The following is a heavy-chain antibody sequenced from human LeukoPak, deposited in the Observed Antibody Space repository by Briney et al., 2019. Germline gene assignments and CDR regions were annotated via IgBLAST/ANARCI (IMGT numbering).Heavy chain of an antibody. CDR1: GFTFSSYW. V-gene: IGHV3-7*01. CDR2: IKQDGSEK. CDR3: ARDFGRWFIDY. D-gene: IGHD4-23*01. J-gene: IGHJ4*02. Sequence: QSGGSLRLSCAASGFTFSSYWMSWVRQAPGKGLEWVANIKQDGSEKYYVDSAKGRFTISRDNAKNSLYLQMNSLRAEDTAVYYCARDFGRWFIDYWGQGTLVTVSS.